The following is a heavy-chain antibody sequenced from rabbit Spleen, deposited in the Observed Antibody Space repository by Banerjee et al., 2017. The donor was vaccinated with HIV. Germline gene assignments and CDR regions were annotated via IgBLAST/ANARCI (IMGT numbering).Heavy chain of an antibody. CDR2: IYIGSGST. CDR3: ARGTGYWGTRLDL. V-gene: IGHV1S45*01. D-gene: IGHD1-1*01. Sequence: QEQLEESGGGLVKPEGSLTLTCTASGFDLSNYYYMFWVRQAPGKGLEWIGCIYIGSGSTSYASWAKCRFTISKTSSTTVTLQKTSLTAVDTATYFCARGTGYWGTRLDLWGPGTLVTVS. CDR1: GFDLSNYYY. J-gene: IGHJ3*01.